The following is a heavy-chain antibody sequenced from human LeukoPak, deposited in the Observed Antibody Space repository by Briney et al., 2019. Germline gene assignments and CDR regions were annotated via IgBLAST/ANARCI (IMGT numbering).Heavy chain of an antibody. CDR3: ASSGEDMMVGSSSPSNGY. J-gene: IGHJ4*02. CDR2: IIPIFGTA. D-gene: IGHD6-6*01. CDR1: GGTFSSYA. Sequence: SVKVSCKASGGTFSSYAISWVRQAPGQGLEWMGGIIPIFGTANYAQKFQGRVTITADESTSTAYMELSSLRSEDTAVYYCASSGEDMMVGSSSPSNGYWGQGTLVTVSS. V-gene: IGHV1-69*13.